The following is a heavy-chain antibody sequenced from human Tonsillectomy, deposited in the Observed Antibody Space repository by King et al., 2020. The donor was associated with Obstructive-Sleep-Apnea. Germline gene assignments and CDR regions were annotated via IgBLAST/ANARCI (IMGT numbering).Heavy chain of an antibody. V-gene: IGHV4-59*08. CDR3: ARAFSRPIIYFDS. Sequence: QLQESGPGLVKPSETLSLTCTVSGGSISGYYWSWIRQPPGKGLEWIGYIYYTGSTTYNPSLRNRVTISVDTSKNHFSLRLGSVTASDTAVYYCARAFSRPIIYFDSWGQGSLVTVSS. D-gene: IGHD1-14*01. CDR2: IYYTGST. J-gene: IGHJ4*02. CDR1: GGSISGYY.